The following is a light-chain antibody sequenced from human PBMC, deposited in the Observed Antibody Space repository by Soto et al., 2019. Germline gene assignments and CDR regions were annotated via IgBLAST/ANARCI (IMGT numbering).Light chain of an antibody. CDR1: SSDVGAYNW. V-gene: IGLV2-11*01. J-gene: IGLJ3*02. Sequence: QSALTQPRSVSGSPGQSVTISCAGTSSDVGAYNWVSWYQQHPGKVPKLIIYDVTRRPSGVPDRFSGSKSGNTASLTISRLQADDEADYYCCSYAGSYTVVFGGGTKVTVL. CDR3: CSYAGSYTVV. CDR2: DVT.